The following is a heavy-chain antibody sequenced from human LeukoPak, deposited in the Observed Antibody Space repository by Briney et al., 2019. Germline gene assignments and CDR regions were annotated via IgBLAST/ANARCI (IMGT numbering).Heavy chain of an antibody. CDR3: ARGPYYGSGSPPYYYYMDV. D-gene: IGHD3-10*01. CDR2: IIPIFGTA. Sequence: ASVKVSCKASGGTFSSYAISWVRQAPGQGLEWMGGIIPIFGTANYAQKFQGRVTITADESTSTAYMELSSLRSEDTAVYYCARGPYYGSGSPPYYYYMDVWGKGTTVTVSS. J-gene: IGHJ6*03. CDR1: GGTFSSYA. V-gene: IGHV1-69*01.